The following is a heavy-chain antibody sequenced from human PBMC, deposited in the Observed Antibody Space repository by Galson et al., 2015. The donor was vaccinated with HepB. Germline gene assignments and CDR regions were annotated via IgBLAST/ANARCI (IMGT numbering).Heavy chain of an antibody. CDR2: ISYDGSNK. V-gene: IGHV3-30-3*01. CDR1: GFTFSSYA. Sequence: SLRLSCAASGFTFSSYAMHWVRQAPGKGLEWVAVISYDGSNKYYADSVKGRFTISRDNSKNTLYLQMNSLRAEDTAVYYCARDYDSSGYYVFDYWGQGTLVTVSS. J-gene: IGHJ4*02. D-gene: IGHD3-22*01. CDR3: ARDYDSSGYYVFDY.